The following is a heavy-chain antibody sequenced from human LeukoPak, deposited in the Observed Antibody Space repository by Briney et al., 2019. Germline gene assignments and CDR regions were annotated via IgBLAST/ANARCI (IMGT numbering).Heavy chain of an antibody. V-gene: IGHV3-30*02. CDR3: ARKVTIFGVVPDY. CDR2: IRYDGSNK. CDR1: GFTFSSYG. Sequence: GGSLRLSCAASGFTFSSYGMHWVRQAPGKGRVGVAFIRYDGSNKYYADSVKGRFTISRDNSKNTLYLQMNSLRAADTAVYYCARKVTIFGVVPDYWGQGTLVTVSS. D-gene: IGHD3-3*01. J-gene: IGHJ4*02.